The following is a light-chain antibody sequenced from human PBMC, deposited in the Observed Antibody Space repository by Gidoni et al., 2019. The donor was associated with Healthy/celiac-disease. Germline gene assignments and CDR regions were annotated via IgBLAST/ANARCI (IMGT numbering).Light chain of an antibody. CDR1: SSDVGGYNY. CDR2: DVS. Sequence: SALPQPASVSGSPGPSITISCTGTSSDVGGYNYVSWSQQHPGKAPKLMIYDVSNRPSGVSNRFSGSKSGNTASLTISGLQAEDEAYYYCSSYTSSSTLVVFGGGTKLTVL. J-gene: IGLJ2*01. CDR3: SSYTSSSTLVV. V-gene: IGLV2-14*01.